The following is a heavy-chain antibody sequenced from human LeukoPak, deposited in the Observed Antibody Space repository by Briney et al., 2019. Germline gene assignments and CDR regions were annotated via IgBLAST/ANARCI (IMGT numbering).Heavy chain of an antibody. CDR3: ARIGHEDYYFDY. J-gene: IGHJ4*02. Sequence: AETLSLTCTVSGGSISSYYWSWLRQPPGKGLEWIGYIYYSGSTNYNPSLKSRVTISVDTSQNQFSLKLSSVTAADTAVYYCARIGHEDYYFDYWGQGTLVTVSS. V-gene: IGHV4-59*01. CDR2: IYYSGST. CDR1: GGSISSYY.